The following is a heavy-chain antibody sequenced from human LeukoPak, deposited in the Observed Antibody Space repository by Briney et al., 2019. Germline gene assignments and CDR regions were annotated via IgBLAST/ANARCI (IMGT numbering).Heavy chain of an antibody. V-gene: IGHV4-59*01. CDR1: GGSISSYY. CDR3: ARFHGVYCSSTSCYPVWFDP. CDR2: IYYSGST. Sequence: SGTLSLTCTVSGGSISSYYWSWIRQPPGKGLEWIGYIYYSGSTNYNPSLKSRVTISVDTSKNQFSLKLSSVTAADTAVYYCARFHGVYCSSTSCYPVWFDPWGQGTLVTVSS. D-gene: IGHD2-2*01. J-gene: IGHJ5*02.